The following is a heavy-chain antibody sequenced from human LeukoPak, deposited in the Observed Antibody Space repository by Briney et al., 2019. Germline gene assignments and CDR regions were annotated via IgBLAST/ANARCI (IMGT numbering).Heavy chain of an antibody. CDR1: GFSLSTSGVG. V-gene: IGHV2-5*01. CDR2: IYWNDDK. Sequence: SGPTLVNPTQTLTLTCTFSGFSLSTSGVGVGWIRQPPGKALEWLALIYWNDDKRYSPSLKSRLTITKDASKNQVVLTMTNMDPEDTATYYCAHHCSSTSCSPGGVPKLLDYWGQGTLVTVSS. CDR3: AHHCSSTSCSPGGVPKLLDY. J-gene: IGHJ4*02. D-gene: IGHD2-2*01.